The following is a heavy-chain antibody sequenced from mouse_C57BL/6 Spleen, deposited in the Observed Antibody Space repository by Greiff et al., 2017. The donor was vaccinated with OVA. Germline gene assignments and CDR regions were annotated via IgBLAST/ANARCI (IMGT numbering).Heavy chain of an antibody. CDR1: GYTFTSYW. CDR2: IYPGSGSP. CDR3: ARVGTWALDY. D-gene: IGHD3-1*01. Sequence: QVQLQQPGAELVKPGASVKMSCKASGYTFTSYWITWVKQRPGQGLEWIGDIYPGSGSPNYNEKFKSKATLPVDTSSSTAYMQLSSLTSEDSAVYYCARVGTWALDYWGQGTSVTVSA. J-gene: IGHJ4*01. V-gene: IGHV1-55*01.